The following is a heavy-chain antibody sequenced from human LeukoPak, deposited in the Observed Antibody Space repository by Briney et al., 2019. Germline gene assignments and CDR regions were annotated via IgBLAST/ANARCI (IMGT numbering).Heavy chain of an antibody. Sequence: GGSLRLSCVASGFTFSSCAMSWVRQAPGKGLEWVSGISDSGSSTFYADSVRGRFTISRDNSKNTLYVQMNSLRAEDTAIYYCAKDLGSRQPYYFDSWGQGTLVTVSS. D-gene: IGHD3-16*01. CDR2: ISDSGSST. V-gene: IGHV3-23*01. J-gene: IGHJ4*02. CDR3: AKDLGSRQPYYFDS. CDR1: GFTFSSCA.